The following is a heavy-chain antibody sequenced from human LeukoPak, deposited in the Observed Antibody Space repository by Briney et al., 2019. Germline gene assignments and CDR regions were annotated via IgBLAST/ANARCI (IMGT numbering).Heavy chain of an antibody. Sequence: PGGSLRLSCAASGFTFSSYGMHWVRQAPGKGLEWVAFIRYDGSNKYYADSVKGRFTISRDNSKSTLYIQMNSLRAEDTAVYYCARAGPDIVATIPRDYWGQGTLVTVSS. D-gene: IGHD5-12*01. CDR1: GFTFSSYG. CDR2: IRYDGSNK. CDR3: ARAGPDIVATIPRDY. V-gene: IGHV3-30*02. J-gene: IGHJ4*02.